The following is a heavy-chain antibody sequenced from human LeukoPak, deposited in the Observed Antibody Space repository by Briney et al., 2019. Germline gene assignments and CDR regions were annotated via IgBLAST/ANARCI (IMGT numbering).Heavy chain of an antibody. V-gene: IGHV3-23*01. J-gene: IGHJ4*02. CDR2: IHGSGGGT. CDR3: AKNTISANLILPPVT. CDR1: AISFSTYA. D-gene: IGHD2-15*01. Sequence: GSLRLSCTASAISFSTYAMTWLRQAPGKGLEWVSSIHGSGGGTNYADSVKGRFTISRDNSKDTLFLQMHSLRAEDTAVYYCAKNTISANLILPPVTWGQGTLVTVSS.